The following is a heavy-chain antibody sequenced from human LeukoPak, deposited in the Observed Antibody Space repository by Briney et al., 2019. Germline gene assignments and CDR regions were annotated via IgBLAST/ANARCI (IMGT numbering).Heavy chain of an antibody. D-gene: IGHD5-18*01. CDR1: GGSISGYY. V-gene: IGHV4-59*08. Sequence: SETLSLTCTVSGGSISGYYWSWIRQSPEKGLEWIGYIYSSGSTHYNPSLKSRVTISVDRSKKQFSLNLSSVTAADTAVYYCARSGYSYGYGKMFDPWGQGTLVTVSS. CDR3: ARSGYSYGYGKMFDP. CDR2: IYSSGST. J-gene: IGHJ5*02.